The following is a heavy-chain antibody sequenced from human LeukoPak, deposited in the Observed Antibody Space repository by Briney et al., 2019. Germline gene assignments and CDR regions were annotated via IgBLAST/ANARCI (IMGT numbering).Heavy chain of an antibody. CDR3: ARADHRLGEGFDY. V-gene: IGHV1-18*01. CDR1: GYTFTSHG. Sequence: ASVKVSCKASGYTFTSHGISWVRQAPGQGLEWMGWISGYNGNTNYAQKLQARVTMTTDTSTSTAYMELRSLRSDDTAVYYCARADHRLGEGFDYWGQGTLVTVSS. D-gene: IGHD3-16*01. CDR2: ISGYNGNT. J-gene: IGHJ4*02.